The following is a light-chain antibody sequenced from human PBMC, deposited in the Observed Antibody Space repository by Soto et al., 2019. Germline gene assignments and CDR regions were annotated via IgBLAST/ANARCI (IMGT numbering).Light chain of an antibody. J-gene: IGKJ1*01. Sequence: EIVLTQSPGTLSLSPVEIATLYFMSSQSVSISYLAWYPPKPGQAPRPLIYGASPRATGIPARFSGSGSGTEFTLTMSSLQSEDFAVYFCQQYNKWPRTFGQGTKVDIK. CDR1: QSVSISY. CDR2: GAS. V-gene: IGKV3-15*01. CDR3: QQYNKWPRT.